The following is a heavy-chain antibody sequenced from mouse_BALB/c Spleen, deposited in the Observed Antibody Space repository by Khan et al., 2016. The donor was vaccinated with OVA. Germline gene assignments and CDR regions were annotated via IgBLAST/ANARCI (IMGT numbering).Heavy chain of an antibody. CDR1: GSTFTSYG. D-gene: IGHD2-14*01. CDR3: TTAYYRYYFDY. CDR2: IYPGNGYT. Sequence: VQLQQSGAELVRPGSSVKLSCKTSGSTFTSYGIKWVKQRPGQGLEWIGYIYPGNGYTEYNERFQGKAILTSDTSSSTAYMQLRSLTSEDSAMYFCTTAYYRYYFDYWGQGTILTVSS. V-gene: IGHV1S134*01. J-gene: IGHJ2*01.